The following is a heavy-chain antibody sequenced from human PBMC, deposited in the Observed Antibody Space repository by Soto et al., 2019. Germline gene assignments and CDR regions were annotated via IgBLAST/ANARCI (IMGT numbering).Heavy chain of an antibody. Sequence: QVQLQQWGAGLLKPSETLSLTCAVYGGSFSGYYWTWIRQPPGTGLEWIGEIHHSGSTNYNPSLKSRVTISVDTSKIQFSLKLTSVTAADTAVYFCARDKITGVFDYWGQGTLVTVSS. J-gene: IGHJ4*02. CDR1: GGSFSGYY. CDR2: IHHSGST. CDR3: ARDKITGVFDY. D-gene: IGHD2-8*02. V-gene: IGHV4-34*01.